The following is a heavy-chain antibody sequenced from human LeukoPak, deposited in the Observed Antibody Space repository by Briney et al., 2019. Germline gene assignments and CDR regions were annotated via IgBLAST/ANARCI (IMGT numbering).Heavy chain of an antibody. CDR1: GFSFTDYP. Sequence: GGSLRLSCATSGFSFTDYPMNWVRQAPGKGLEWISNIRTTAEGAKYAYYADSVKGRVTISRDDGKNTLYLHMNSLRDDDTAVYYCARDLGRWWDIVVVVENYYYGMDVWGQGTTVTVSS. CDR2: IRTTAEGAKYA. V-gene: IGHV3-48*02. J-gene: IGHJ6*02. CDR3: ARDLGRWWDIVVVVENYYYGMDV. D-gene: IGHD2-15*01.